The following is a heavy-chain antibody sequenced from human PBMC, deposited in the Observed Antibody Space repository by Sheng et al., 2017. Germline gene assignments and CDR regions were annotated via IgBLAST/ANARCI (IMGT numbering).Heavy chain of an antibody. CDR1: GFTFDDYA. J-gene: IGHJ4*01. D-gene: IGHD3-10*01. Sequence: EVQLVESGGGLVQPGRSLRLSCAASGFTFDDYAMHWVRQAPGKGLEWVSGISWNSGSIGYADSVKGRFTISRDNAKNSLYLQMNSLRAEDTALYYCAKATSHYYGSGSRQVYYFDYWG. CDR3: AKATSHYYGSGSRQVYYFDY. V-gene: IGHV3-9*01. CDR2: ISWNSGSI.